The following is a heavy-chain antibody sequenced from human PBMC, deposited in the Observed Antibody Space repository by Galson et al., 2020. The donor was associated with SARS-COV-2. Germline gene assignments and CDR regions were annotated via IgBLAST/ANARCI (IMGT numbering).Heavy chain of an antibody. J-gene: IGHJ5*01. CDR1: GYRFTNYA. Sequence: ASVKVSCKASGYRFTNYALHWVRQAPGQSLEWMGWINVDNGNTKYSQSFQGRVTFTRDTSANIAYMEVASLRSEDTAVYYCAREVPPSIGYNWFDSWGQGTLVTVAS. CDR2: INVDNGNT. V-gene: IGHV1-3*01. D-gene: IGHD6-6*01. CDR3: AREVPPSIGYNWFDS.